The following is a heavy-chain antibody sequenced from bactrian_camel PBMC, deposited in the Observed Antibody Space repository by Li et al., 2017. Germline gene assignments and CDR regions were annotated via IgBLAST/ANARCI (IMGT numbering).Heavy chain of an antibody. CDR2: INSSGGRT. Sequence: VQLVESGGGLVQPGGSLRLTCAASGFSFRFYAMSWVRQAPGQEREGVAAINSSGGRTYYRDSVKGRFTISQDNAKNTLYLQMNSLKPEDTAMYYCAADRCGSGRWSYWGQGTQVTVS. V-gene: IGHV3S31*01. D-gene: IGHD2*01. J-gene: IGHJ4*01. CDR3: AADRCGSGRWSY. CDR1: GFSFRFYA.